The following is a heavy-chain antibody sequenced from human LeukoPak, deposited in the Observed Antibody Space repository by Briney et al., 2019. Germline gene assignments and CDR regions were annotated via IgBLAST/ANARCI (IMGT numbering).Heavy chain of an antibody. CDR1: GFTFSTFA. CDR3: ARDNQFSSGFDY. Sequence: GGSLRLSCEASGFTFSTFAMIWVRQPPGKGLEWVSSIFPSGGEIHYADSVRGRFTISRDNSKSTLSLQMNSLRAEDTAVYYCARDNQFSSGFDYWGQGTLVTVSS. CDR2: IFPSGGEI. D-gene: IGHD6-19*01. V-gene: IGHV3-23*01. J-gene: IGHJ4*02.